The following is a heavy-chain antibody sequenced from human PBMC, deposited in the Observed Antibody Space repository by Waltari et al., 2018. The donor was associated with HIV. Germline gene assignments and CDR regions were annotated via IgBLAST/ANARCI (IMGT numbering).Heavy chain of an antibody. D-gene: IGHD3-10*01. CDR2: ISAYSGNT. CDR3: AREGTENYFGSGSYYYEGYYYYGMDV. Sequence: HLVHPVPAVQNPVDPVRAFCQASAASFTGYASTWMRTAPEHPRKWMGWISAYSGNTNYAQKVQGRVTMTTDTSTSTAYMELRSLRSDDTAVYYCAREGTENYFGSGSYYYEGYYYYGMDVWGQGTTVTVSS. J-gene: IGHJ6*02. V-gene: IGHV1-18*04. CDR1: AASFTGYA.